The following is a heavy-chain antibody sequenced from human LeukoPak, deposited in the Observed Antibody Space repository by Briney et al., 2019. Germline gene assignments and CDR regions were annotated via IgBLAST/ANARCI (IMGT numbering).Heavy chain of an antibody. J-gene: IGHJ4*02. D-gene: IGHD6-19*01. V-gene: IGHV1-46*01. Sequence: ASVKVSCKASGYTFTSYYMHWVRQAPGQGLEWMGIINPSGGSTSYAQKFQGRVTMTEDTSTDTAYMELSSLRSEDTAVYYCATIGAVAGHFDYWGQGTLVTVSS. CDR1: GYTFTSYY. CDR2: INPSGGST. CDR3: ATIGAVAGHFDY.